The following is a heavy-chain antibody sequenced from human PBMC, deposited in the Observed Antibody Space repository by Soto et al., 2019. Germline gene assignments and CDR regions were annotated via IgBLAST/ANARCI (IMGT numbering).Heavy chain of an antibody. CDR3: ARVLRSVHPWFDP. CDR2: IYYSGST. V-gene: IGHV4-30-4*01. CDR1: GGSISSGDYY. Sequence: QVQLQESGPGLVKPSQTLSLTCTVSGGSISSGDYYWSWIRQPPGKGLEWIGYIYYSGSTYYNPSLKRRVTISVDKSKNQFSLKLSSVTAADTAVYYCARVLRSVHPWFDPWGQGTLVTVSS. J-gene: IGHJ5*02.